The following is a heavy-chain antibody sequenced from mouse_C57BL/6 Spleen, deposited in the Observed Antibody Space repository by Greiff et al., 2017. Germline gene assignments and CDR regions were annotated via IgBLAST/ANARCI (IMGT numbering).Heavy chain of an antibody. Sequence: GGGLVQPKGSLKLSCAASGFSFNTYAMNWVRQAPGKGLEWVARIRSKSNNYATYYADSVKDRFTISRDDSESMLYLQMNNLKTEDTAMYYCVRNDYDWFAYWGQGTLVTVSA. V-gene: IGHV10-1*01. D-gene: IGHD2-4*01. CDR3: VRNDYDWFAY. CDR2: IRSKSNNYAT. J-gene: IGHJ3*01. CDR1: GFSFNTYA.